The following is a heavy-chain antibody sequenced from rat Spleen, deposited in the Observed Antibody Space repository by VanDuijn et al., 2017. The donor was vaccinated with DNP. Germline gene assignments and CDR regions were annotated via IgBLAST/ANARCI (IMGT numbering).Heavy chain of an antibody. CDR3: TKAGGYSPWYFDY. V-gene: IGHV5S13*01. D-gene: IGHD1-11*01. CDR2: ISTVGDNS. Sequence: EVQLAESGGGLVQPGRSMKLSCAASGFIFSKYGMAWVRQAPTQGLEWVASISTVGDNSYYRDSVKGRFTISRDNSKNTQYLQMDSLRSEETATYYCTKAGGYSPWYFDYWGQGVMVTVSS. CDR1: GFIFSKYG. J-gene: IGHJ2*01.